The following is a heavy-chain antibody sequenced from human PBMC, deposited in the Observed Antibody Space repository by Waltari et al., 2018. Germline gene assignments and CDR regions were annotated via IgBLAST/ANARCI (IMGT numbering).Heavy chain of an antibody. CDR1: GGSISSSSYY. J-gene: IGHJ4*02. V-gene: IGHV4-39*01. CDR2: IYYSGST. D-gene: IGHD3-10*01. CDR3: ASGREFYGSGSLDY. Sequence: QLQLQESGPGLVKPSETLSLTCTVSGGSISSSSYYWGWIRQPPGKGLEWIGSIYYSGSTNYNPSLKSRVTISVDTSKNQFSLKLSSVTAADTAVYYCASGREFYGSGSLDYWGQGTLVTVSS.